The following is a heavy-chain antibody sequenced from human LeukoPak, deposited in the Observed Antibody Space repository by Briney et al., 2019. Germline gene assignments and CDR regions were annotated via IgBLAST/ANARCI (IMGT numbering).Heavy chain of an antibody. V-gene: IGHV1-18*01. J-gene: IGHJ6*02. Sequence: ASVKVSCKASGYTFTSYGISWVRQAPGRGLEWMGWISAYNGNTNYAQKLQGRVTMTTDTSTSTAYMELRSLRSDDTAVYYCARTNYDFWSGYPGGMDVWGQGTTVTVSS. CDR1: GYTFTSYG. D-gene: IGHD3-3*01. CDR3: ARTNYDFWSGYPGGMDV. CDR2: ISAYNGNT.